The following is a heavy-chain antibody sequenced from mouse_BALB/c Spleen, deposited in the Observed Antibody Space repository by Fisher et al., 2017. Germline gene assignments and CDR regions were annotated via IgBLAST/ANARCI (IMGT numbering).Heavy chain of an antibody. Sequence: RFTISRDNAKNTLYLQMSRLKSEDTAMYYCARGEGAMDYWGQGTSVTVSS. V-gene: IGHV5-12*01. CDR3: ARGEGAMDY. J-gene: IGHJ4*01.